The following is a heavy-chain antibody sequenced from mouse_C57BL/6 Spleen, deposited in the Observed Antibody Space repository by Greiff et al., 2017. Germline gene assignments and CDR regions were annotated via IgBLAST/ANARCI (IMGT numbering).Heavy chain of an antibody. V-gene: IGHV5-17*01. Sequence: DVMLVESGGGLVKPGGSLKLSCAASGFTFSDYGMHWVRQAPETGLEWVAYISSGSSTIYYADTVKGRFTISRDNAKNTLFLQMTSLRSEDTAMYYCARNYYGSRYWYFDVWGTGTTVTVSS. J-gene: IGHJ1*03. CDR2: ISSGSSTI. CDR3: ARNYYGSRYWYFDV. D-gene: IGHD1-1*01. CDR1: GFTFSDYG.